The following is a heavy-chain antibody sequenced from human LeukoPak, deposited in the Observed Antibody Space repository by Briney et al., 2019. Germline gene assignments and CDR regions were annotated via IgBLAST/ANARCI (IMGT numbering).Heavy chain of an antibody. D-gene: IGHD2-2*01. Sequence: GGSLRLSCAASGFTFSSYAMSWVRQAPGKGLEWVSAISGSGDMTYYADSVEGRFTLFRDNSKNTLYLQMNSLRAEDTAVYYCAKHWSYCSTTSCFFNYYYYYMDVWGKGTTVTVSS. CDR1: GFTFSSYA. CDR2: ISGSGDMT. V-gene: IGHV3-23*01. J-gene: IGHJ6*03. CDR3: AKHWSYCSTTSCFFNYYYYYMDV.